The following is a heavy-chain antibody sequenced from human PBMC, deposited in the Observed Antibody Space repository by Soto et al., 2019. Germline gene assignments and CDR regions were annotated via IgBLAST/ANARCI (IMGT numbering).Heavy chain of an antibody. J-gene: IGHJ6*02. D-gene: IGHD7-27*01. Sequence: ASVKVSCKASGYTFTMYAMHWVRQAPGQRLEWMGWVNGGNGDTKYSQKFQGRVTITRDTSASTAYMELSSLRSEDTAVYYCARDPTVLTGYYYYGMDVWGQGTTVTVSS. CDR3: ARDPTVLTGYYYYGMDV. V-gene: IGHV1-3*01. CDR1: GYTFTMYA. CDR2: VNGGNGDT.